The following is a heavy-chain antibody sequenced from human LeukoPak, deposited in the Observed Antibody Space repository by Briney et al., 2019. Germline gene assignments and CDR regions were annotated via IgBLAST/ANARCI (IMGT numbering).Heavy chain of an antibody. Sequence: GGSLRLSCAASGFTFISYAMSSVRHAPGKGLEWVSAISGSGGSTYYADSVKGRFTISRDNSKNTLYLQMNSLRAEDKAVYYCAKDKRLETQDAFDIWGQGTMVTVSS. CDR2: ISGSGGST. J-gene: IGHJ3*02. CDR3: AKDKRLETQDAFDI. V-gene: IGHV3-23*01. D-gene: IGHD4-23*01. CDR1: GFTFISYA.